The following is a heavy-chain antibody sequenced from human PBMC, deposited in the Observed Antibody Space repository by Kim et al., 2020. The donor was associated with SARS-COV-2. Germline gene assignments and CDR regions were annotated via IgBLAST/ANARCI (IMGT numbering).Heavy chain of an antibody. Sequence: SETLSLTCTVSGGSISSYYWSWIRQPPGKGLEWIGYIYYSGSTNYNPSLKSRVTISVDTSKNQFSLKLSSVTAADTAVYYCARQAYYYDSSGYYMRFDPWGQGTLVTVSS. J-gene: IGHJ5*02. D-gene: IGHD3-22*01. CDR3: ARQAYYYDSSGYYMRFDP. V-gene: IGHV4-59*08. CDR1: GGSISSYY. CDR2: IYYSGST.